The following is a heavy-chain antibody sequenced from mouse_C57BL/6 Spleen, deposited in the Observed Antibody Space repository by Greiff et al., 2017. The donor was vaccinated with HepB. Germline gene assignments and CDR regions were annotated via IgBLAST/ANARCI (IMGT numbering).Heavy chain of an antibody. CDR1: GYTFTSYW. CDR2: IDPSDSYT. CDR3: ARVYYGSREYYFDY. Sequence: QVQLQHPGAELVMPGASVKLSCKASGYTFTSYWMHWVKQRPGQGLEWIGEIDPSDSYTNYNQKFKGKSTLTVEKSSSTAYMQLSSLTSEDSAVYYCARVYYGSREYYFDYWGQGTTLTVSS. D-gene: IGHD1-1*01. J-gene: IGHJ2*01. V-gene: IGHV1-69*01.